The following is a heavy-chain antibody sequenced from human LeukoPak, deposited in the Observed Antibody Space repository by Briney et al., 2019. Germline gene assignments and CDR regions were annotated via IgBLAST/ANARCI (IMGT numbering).Heavy chain of an antibody. CDR2: IYPGDSDT. Sequence: GASLQISCKGSGCSFTSYWIGWVRQMPGKGLEWMGIIYPGDSDTRYSPSFQGQVTISADKSISTAYLQWSSLKASDTAMYYCARERYSSGWYGWDYYYYMDVWGKGTTVTVSS. V-gene: IGHV5-51*01. CDR1: GCSFTSYW. CDR3: ARERYSSGWYGWDYYYYMDV. D-gene: IGHD6-19*01. J-gene: IGHJ6*03.